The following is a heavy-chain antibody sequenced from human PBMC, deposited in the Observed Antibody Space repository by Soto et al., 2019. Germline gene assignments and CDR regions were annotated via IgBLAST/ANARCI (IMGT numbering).Heavy chain of an antibody. V-gene: IGHV3-64D*08. CDR2: ISSNGGST. CDR1: GFTFSSYA. Sequence: PGGSLRLSCSASGFTFSSYAMHWVRQAPGKGLEYVSAISSNGGSTYYADSVKGRFTISRDNSKNTLYLQMSSLRAEDTAVYYCVKAADWWRDGYNYYYYGMDVWGQGTTVTVSS. D-gene: IGHD2-8*02. CDR3: VKAADWWRDGYNYYYYGMDV. J-gene: IGHJ6*02.